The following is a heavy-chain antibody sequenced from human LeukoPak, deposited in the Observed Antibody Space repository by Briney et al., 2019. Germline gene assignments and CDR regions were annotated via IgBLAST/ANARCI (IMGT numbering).Heavy chain of an antibody. CDR2: IHPGDSDT. CDR3: ARHSLPGLSNPFDM. Sequence: GESLKISCKGSGYLFISYWIGWVRQKPGKGLEWMGIIHPGDSDTRNSPSLQGQVTISADKSISTAYLQWSSLKASDTAMYYCARHSLPGLSNPFDMWGQGTMVTVSS. J-gene: IGHJ3*02. V-gene: IGHV5-51*01. CDR1: GYLFISYW. D-gene: IGHD3-10*01.